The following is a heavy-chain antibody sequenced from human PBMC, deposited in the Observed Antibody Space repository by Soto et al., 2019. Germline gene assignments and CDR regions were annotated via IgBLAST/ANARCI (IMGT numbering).Heavy chain of an antibody. Sequence: QVQLQQWGAGLLKPSETLSLTCAVYGGSFSGYYWSWIRQPPGKGLEWIGEINHNGSTNYNPSLKSRVTISVDTSKNKFSLKLSSVTAADTAVYYCASSPRLTGSLVYYYYYGMDVWGQGTTVTVSS. CDR2: INHNGST. CDR3: ASSPRLTGSLVYYYYYGMDV. CDR1: GGSFSGYY. J-gene: IGHJ6*02. D-gene: IGHD3-9*01. V-gene: IGHV4-34*01.